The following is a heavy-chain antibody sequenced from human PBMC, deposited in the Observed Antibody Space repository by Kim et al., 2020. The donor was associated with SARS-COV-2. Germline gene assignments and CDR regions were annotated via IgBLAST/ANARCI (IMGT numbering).Heavy chain of an antibody. V-gene: IGHV1-2*06. CDR2: INPNSGGT. Sequence: ASVKVSCKASGYTFTGYYMHWVRQAPGQGLEWMGRINPNSGGTNYAQKFQGRVTMTRDTPPPTAYMELSRLRSDDTAVYYCAVLQAINYYDSSGYAVTFDYWGQGTLVTVSS. J-gene: IGHJ4*02. CDR1: GYTFTGYY. D-gene: IGHD3-22*01. CDR3: AVLQAINYYDSSGYAVTFDY.